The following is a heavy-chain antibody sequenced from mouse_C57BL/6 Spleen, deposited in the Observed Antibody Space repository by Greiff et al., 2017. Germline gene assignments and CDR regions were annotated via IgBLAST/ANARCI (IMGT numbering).Heavy chain of an antibody. J-gene: IGHJ2*01. Sequence: QVQLQQSGAELVRPGASVTLSCKASGYTFTDYEMHWVKQTPVHGLEWIGAIDPETGGTAYNQKFKGKAILTADKSSSTAYMELRSLTSEDSAVYYCTREGIYYGYPYYFDYWGQGTTLTVSS. D-gene: IGHD2-2*01. CDR2: IDPETGGT. CDR3: TREGIYYGYPYYFDY. V-gene: IGHV1-15*01. CDR1: GYTFTDYE.